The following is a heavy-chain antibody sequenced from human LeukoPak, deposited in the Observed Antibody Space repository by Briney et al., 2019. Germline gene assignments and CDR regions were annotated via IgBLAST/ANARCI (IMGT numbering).Heavy chain of an antibody. Sequence: SETLSLTCAVYGGSFSGYYWSWIRQPPGKGLEWIGEINHSGSTNYNPSLKSRVTISVDTSKNQFSLKLSSVTAADTAVYYCARAGLKRGVKLRWLTPPDYWGQGTLVTVSS. D-gene: IGHD3-16*01. CDR2: INHSGST. CDR3: ARAGLKRGVKLRWLTPPDY. CDR1: GGSFSGYY. J-gene: IGHJ4*02. V-gene: IGHV4-34*01.